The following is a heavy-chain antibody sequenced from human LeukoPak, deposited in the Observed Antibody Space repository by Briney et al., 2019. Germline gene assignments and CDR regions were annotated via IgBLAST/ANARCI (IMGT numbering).Heavy chain of an antibody. Sequence: SETLSFTCTVSGVTISSYYWNWIRQPPGKGLEWIGYVHYSGSTKYNPSLKSRVTISVDTSKNQFSLKLSSVIAAATAVYYCARWDSSGWAFDYWGEGFPVTVSS. CDR3: ARWDSSGWAFDY. V-gene: IGHV4-59*08. J-gene: IGHJ4*02. CDR1: GVTISSYY. D-gene: IGHD6-19*01. CDR2: VHYSGST.